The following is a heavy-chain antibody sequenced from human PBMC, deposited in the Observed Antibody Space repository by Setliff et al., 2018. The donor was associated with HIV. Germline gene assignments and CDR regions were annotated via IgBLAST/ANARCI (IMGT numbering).Heavy chain of an antibody. CDR3: ARDHCSSSGCCEYSYYGMDV. Sequence: ASVKVSCKASGYTFTGYYMHWVRQAPGQGLEWMGWINPNSGGTTYAQKFQGRVTMTRDTSISTAYMEVSRLRSDDTAVYYCARDHCSSSGCCEYSYYGMDVWGRGTTVTVS. CDR1: GYTFTGYY. V-gene: IGHV1-2*02. CDR2: INPNSGGT. J-gene: IGHJ6*02. D-gene: IGHD2-2*01.